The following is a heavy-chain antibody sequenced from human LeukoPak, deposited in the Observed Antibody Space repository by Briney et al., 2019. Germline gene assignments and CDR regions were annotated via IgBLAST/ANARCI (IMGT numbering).Heavy chain of an antibody. Sequence: GASVKVSCKSSGYTFTSYDINWVRQATGQGLEWLGWMNPNSGNTGYAKKFQGRVTMTRNTSISTAYMELSSLRSEDTAVYYCARAGDIVVVPAAPEYYYYYGMDVWGQGTTVTVSS. CDR1: GYTFTSYD. CDR3: ARAGDIVVVPAAPEYYYYYGMDV. D-gene: IGHD2-2*01. J-gene: IGHJ6*02. CDR2: MNPNSGNT. V-gene: IGHV1-8*01.